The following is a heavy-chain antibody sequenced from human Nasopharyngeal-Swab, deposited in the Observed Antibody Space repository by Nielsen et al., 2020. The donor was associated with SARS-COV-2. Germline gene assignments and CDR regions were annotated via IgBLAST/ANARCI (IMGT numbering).Heavy chain of an antibody. J-gene: IGHJ6*02. Sequence: ASVKVSCKASGYTFTTYYIHWVRQAPGKGLEWMGIINPSGGGTNYAQKFKGRATMTGDTSTGTVYMDLTSLTSEDTAVYYCARMMYFHGYYAMDVWGQGTTVTVSS. CDR1: GYTFTTYY. CDR3: ARMMYFHGYYAMDV. CDR2: INPSGGGT. D-gene: IGHD3-10*01. V-gene: IGHV1-46*01.